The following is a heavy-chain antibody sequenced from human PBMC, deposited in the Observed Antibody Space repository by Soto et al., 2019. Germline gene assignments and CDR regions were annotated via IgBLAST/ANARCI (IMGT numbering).Heavy chain of an antibody. V-gene: IGHV3-72*01. D-gene: IGHD1-7*01. J-gene: IGHJ4*02. CDR3: TRSLPGTTSSDY. Sequence: EVQLLESGGGLVQPGGSLRLSCAGSGFTFSDYYIDWVRQAPGKGLEWVGRSRDKGNSYSTDYAASVKGRFTVSRDASKNSLYLQMNSLKTEDTALYYCTRSLPGTTSSDYWGQGTLVTVSS. CDR2: SRDKGNSYST. CDR1: GFTFSDYY.